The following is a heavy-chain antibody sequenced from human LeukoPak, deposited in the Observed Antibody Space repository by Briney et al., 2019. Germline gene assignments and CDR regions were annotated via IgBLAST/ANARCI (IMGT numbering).Heavy chain of an antibody. CDR1: GFTFSSYS. CDR2: ISSSSSTI. J-gene: IGHJ4*02. Sequence: PGGSLRLSCAASGFTFSSYSMNWVRQAPGKGLEWVSYISSSSSTIYYADSVKGRFTISRDNAKNSLYLQMNSLRAEDTAVYYCASERRDGYNSEIYWGQGTLVTVS. D-gene: IGHD5-24*01. V-gene: IGHV3-48*01. CDR3: ASERRDGYNSEIY.